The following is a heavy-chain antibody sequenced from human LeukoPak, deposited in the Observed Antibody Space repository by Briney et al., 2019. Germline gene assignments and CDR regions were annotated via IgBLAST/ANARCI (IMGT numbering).Heavy chain of an antibody. J-gene: IGHJ3*02. D-gene: IGHD3-22*01. CDR3: ARRDSSGYTHDAFDI. CDR1: GGTFSSYA. Sequence: GASVNVSCKASGGTFSSYAISWVRQAPGQGLEWMGGIIPIFGTANYAQKFQGRVTITADESTSTAYMELSSLRSEDTAVYYCARRDSSGYTHDAFDIWGQGTMVTVSS. V-gene: IGHV1-69*01. CDR2: IIPIFGTA.